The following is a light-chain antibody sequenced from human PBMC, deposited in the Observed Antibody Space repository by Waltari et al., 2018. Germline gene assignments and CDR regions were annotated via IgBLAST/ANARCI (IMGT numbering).Light chain of an antibody. V-gene: IGKV1-5*03. Sequence: DIQMTQSPSTLSASVGARVTITCRASQSISSWLAWYQQKPGKAPRLLIYKASILESGVPSRFSGSGSGTGFTLTISSLQPDDSATYYCQQYGSLWTFGQGTKVEIK. CDR1: QSISSW. J-gene: IGKJ1*01. CDR2: KAS. CDR3: QQYGSLWT.